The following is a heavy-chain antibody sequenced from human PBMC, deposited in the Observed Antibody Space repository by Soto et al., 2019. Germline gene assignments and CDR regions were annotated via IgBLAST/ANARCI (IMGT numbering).Heavy chain of an antibody. CDR3: AKDGRSKYQLLWTGLGFDY. CDR2: ISGSGGST. V-gene: IGHV3-23*01. CDR1: GFTFSSYA. D-gene: IGHD2-2*01. J-gene: IGHJ4*02. Sequence: GGSLRLSCAASGFTFSSYAMSWVRQAPGKGLEWVSAISGSGGSTYYADSVKGRFTISRDNSKNTLYLQMNSLRAEDTAVYYCAKDGRSKYQLLWTGLGFDYWGQGTLVTVSS.